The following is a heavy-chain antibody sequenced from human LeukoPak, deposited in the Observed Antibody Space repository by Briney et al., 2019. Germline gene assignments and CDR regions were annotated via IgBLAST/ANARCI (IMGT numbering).Heavy chain of an antibody. CDR1: GFTFSSYW. J-gene: IGHJ4*02. CDR2: INSDGSST. V-gene: IGHV3-74*01. Sequence: GGSLRLSCAASGFTFSSYWMHWVRQAPGKGLVWVSRINSDGSSTIYADSVKGRFTISRDNAKNTLYLQMNSLRAEDTAVYYCARQDDYGDYCLDYWGQGTLVTVSS. CDR3: ARQDDYGDYCLDY. D-gene: IGHD4-17*01.